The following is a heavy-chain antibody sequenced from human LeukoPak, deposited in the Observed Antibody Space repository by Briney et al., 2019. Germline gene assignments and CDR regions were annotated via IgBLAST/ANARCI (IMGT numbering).Heavy chain of an antibody. J-gene: IGHJ4*02. V-gene: IGHV3-30*03. CDR3: ARDWGYYDTSGYHFDY. Sequence: GGSLRLSCAASGFTFSSYGMHWVRQAPGKGLEWVAVISYDGRTKYYADSVKGRFTISRDNSRNTVYLQMNSLRPEDTAMYYCARDWGYYDTSGYHFDYWGQGTLVTVSS. CDR2: ISYDGRTK. CDR1: GFTFSSYG. D-gene: IGHD3-22*01.